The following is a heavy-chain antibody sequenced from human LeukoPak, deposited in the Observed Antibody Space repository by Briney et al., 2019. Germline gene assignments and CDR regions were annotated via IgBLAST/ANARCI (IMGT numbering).Heavy chain of an antibody. CDR2: IYYSGST. V-gene: IGHV4-38-2*01. CDR3: AGVSY. CDR1: GYSISSGYY. Sequence: SETLSLTCAVSGYSISSGYYWGWIRQPPGKGLEWIGSIYYSGSTYYNPSLKSRVTISVDTSKNQFSLKLSSVTAADTAVYYCAGVSYWGQGTLVTVSS. J-gene: IGHJ4*02.